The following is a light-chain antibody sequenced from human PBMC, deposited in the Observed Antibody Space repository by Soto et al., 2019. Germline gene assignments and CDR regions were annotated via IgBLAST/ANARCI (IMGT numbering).Light chain of an antibody. Sequence: QSVLTQPASVSGSPGQSITISCTGTSSDVGSYNYVSWYQQHPGKAPKLMIYDVTQRPSGVPDRFSGSKSGNTASLSISGLQAEDEADYYCCSHSASYTFVFGTGTKVTVL. CDR3: CSHSASYTFV. J-gene: IGLJ1*01. CDR2: DVT. CDR1: SSDVGSYNY. V-gene: IGLV2-11*01.